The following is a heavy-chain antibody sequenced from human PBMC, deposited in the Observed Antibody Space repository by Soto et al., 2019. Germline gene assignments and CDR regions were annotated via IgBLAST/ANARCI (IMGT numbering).Heavy chain of an antibody. J-gene: IGHJ4*02. CDR3: ARGLVWYAIDH. CDR2: MSHIGSD. V-gene: IGHV4-4*02. D-gene: IGHD6-13*01. CDR1: GVSIGSNYY. Sequence: QVLLQESGPGLVQPSGTLSLSCVVSGVSIGSNYYWCWVRQSPGKGLEWVGDMSHIGSDNYKPFLRNRFNTAVDTHHIQAAQKRHSVAAADAAVYYCARGLVWYAIDHWGQGALVITSS.